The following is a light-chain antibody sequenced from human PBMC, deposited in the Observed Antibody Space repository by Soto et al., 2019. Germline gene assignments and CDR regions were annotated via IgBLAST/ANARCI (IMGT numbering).Light chain of an antibody. CDR2: GAS. Sequence: EIVLTQSPGTLSLSAGERATLSCRASQSVSSGYLAWYQQKPGQAPTVLIYGASSRATGIPDRFSGSGSGTDFTLTISRLEPEDFAVYYCQQYETSPTFGQGTKVE. J-gene: IGKJ1*01. CDR1: QSVSSGY. V-gene: IGKV3-20*01. CDR3: QQYETSPT.